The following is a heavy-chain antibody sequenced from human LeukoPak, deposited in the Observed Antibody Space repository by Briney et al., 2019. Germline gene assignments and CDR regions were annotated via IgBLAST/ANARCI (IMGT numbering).Heavy chain of an antibody. CDR1: GYSSTNYG. V-gene: IGHV1-46*01. Sequence: GASVKVSCKASGYSSTNYGISWVRQAPGQGLEWMGIINPSGGSTSYAQKFQGRGTMTRDTSISTDYMELSRLRSDDTAVYYCARDLLGGTFYSRGYSYGYQNKDLYYFDYWGQGTLVTVSS. D-gene: IGHD5-18*01. J-gene: IGHJ4*02. CDR3: ARDLLGGTFYSRGYSYGYQNKDLYYFDY. CDR2: INPSGGST.